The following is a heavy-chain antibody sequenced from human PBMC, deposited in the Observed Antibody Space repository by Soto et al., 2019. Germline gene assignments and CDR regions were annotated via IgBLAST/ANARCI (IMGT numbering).Heavy chain of an antibody. CDR2: ISAYNGKT. V-gene: IGHV1-18*01. Sequence: SVKVTNEDSGYPSTSQCISWVRQTPGQGLEWMGWISAYNGKTNYAQKLQGRVTMTTDTSTSTAYMELSRLRSDDTAVYYCARSIVVVGRGAFDIWGQGTMVTVSS. CDR1: GYPSTSQC. D-gene: IGHD2-15*01. CDR3: ARSIVVVGRGAFDI. J-gene: IGHJ3*02.